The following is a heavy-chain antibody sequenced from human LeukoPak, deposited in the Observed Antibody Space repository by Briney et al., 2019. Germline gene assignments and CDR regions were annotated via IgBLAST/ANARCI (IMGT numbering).Heavy chain of an antibody. D-gene: IGHD3-10*01. Sequence: SDTLSLTCTVSGDSMSGYFWSWIRQPPGKGLEWIGYIHDSGRSSCNSSLKSRVTISVDTSKNQFSLKLSSVTASDTAVYYCARMTYTSGDSWGHGTLVTVSS. CDR1: GDSMSGYF. V-gene: IGHV4-59*07. J-gene: IGHJ4*01. CDR3: ARMTYTSGDS. CDR2: IHDSGRS.